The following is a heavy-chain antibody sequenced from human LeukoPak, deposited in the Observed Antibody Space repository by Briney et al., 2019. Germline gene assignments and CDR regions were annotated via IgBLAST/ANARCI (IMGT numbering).Heavy chain of an antibody. V-gene: IGHV1-69*01. J-gene: IGHJ5*02. CDR3: ARASGSYPRVDWFDP. CDR1: GGTFSSYA. D-gene: IGHD1-26*01. Sequence: SVKVSCKASGGTFSSYAISWVRQAPGQGLEWMGGIIPIFGTANCAQKFQGRVTITADVSTSTAYMELSSLRSEDTAVYYCARASGSYPRVDWFDPWGQGTLVTVSS. CDR2: IIPIFGTA.